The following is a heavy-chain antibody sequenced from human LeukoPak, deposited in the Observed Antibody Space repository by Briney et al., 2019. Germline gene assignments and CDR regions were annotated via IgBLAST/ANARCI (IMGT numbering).Heavy chain of an antibody. CDR1: GGSISSSSYY. CDR3: ASRRLKYCSSTSCYGGRFDP. CDR2: IYYSGST. D-gene: IGHD2-2*01. Sequence: SETLSLTCTVSGGSISSSSYYWGWIRQPPGKGLEWIGSIYYSGSTYYNPSLKSRVTISVDTSKNQFSLKLSSVTAADTAVYYCASRRLKYCSSTSCYGGRFDPWGQGTLVTVSS. J-gene: IGHJ5*02. V-gene: IGHV4-39*07.